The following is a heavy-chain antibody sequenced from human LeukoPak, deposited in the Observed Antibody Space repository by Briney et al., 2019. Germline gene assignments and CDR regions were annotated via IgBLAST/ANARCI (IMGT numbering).Heavy chain of an antibody. Sequence: GGSLRLSCAASGFTFSSYEMNWVRQAPGKGLEWVSYISSSGSTIYYADSVKGRFTISRDNAKNSLYLQMNSLRAEDTAVYYCARTYYDILTGYQQDPSTGYDMDVWGQGTTVTVSS. CDR2: ISSSGSTI. V-gene: IGHV3-48*03. CDR1: GFTFSSYE. J-gene: IGHJ6*02. CDR3: ARTYYDILTGYQQDPSTGYDMDV. D-gene: IGHD3-9*01.